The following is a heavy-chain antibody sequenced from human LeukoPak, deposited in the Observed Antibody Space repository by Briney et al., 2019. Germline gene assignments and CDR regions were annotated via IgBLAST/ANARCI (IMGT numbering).Heavy chain of an antibody. CDR1: GGPISTYY. J-gene: IGHJ3*02. D-gene: IGHD2-15*01. Sequence: SETLSLTCTVSGGPISTYYWSWIRQPPGKGLEWIGYIYYSGSTNYNPSLKSRVTISVDMSKNQFSLKLSSVTAADTAVYYCARVPPVVGTAHHDAFDIWGQGTMVTVSS. V-gene: IGHV4-59*08. CDR2: IYYSGST. CDR3: ARVPPVVGTAHHDAFDI.